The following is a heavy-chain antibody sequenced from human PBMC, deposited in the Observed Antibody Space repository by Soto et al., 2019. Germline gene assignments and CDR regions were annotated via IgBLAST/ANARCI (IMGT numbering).Heavy chain of an antibody. Sequence: QVQLVESGGGVVQPGRSLRLSCAASGFTFSSYGMHWVRQAPGKGLEWVAVISYDGSNKYYADSVKGRFTISRDNSKNTLYLQMNSLRAEDTAVYYCAKAVATSHYYMDVWGKGTTVTVSS. CDR2: ISYDGSNK. J-gene: IGHJ6*03. D-gene: IGHD5-12*01. V-gene: IGHV3-30*18. CDR1: GFTFSSYG. CDR3: AKAVATSHYYMDV.